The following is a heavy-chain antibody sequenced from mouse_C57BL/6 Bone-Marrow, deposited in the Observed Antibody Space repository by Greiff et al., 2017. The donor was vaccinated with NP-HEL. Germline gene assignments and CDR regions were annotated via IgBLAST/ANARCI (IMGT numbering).Heavy chain of an antibody. CDR3: AREGGLRRRTYAMDY. CDR2: INYDGSST. J-gene: IGHJ4*01. D-gene: IGHD2-4*01. Sequence: EVQRVESEGGLVQPGSSMKLSCTASGFTFSDYYMAWVRQVPEKGLEWVANINYDGSSTYYLDSLKSRFIISRVNAKNILYLQMRSLKSEDTATYYCAREGGLRRRTYAMDYWGQGTSVTVSS. V-gene: IGHV5-16*01. CDR1: GFTFSDYY.